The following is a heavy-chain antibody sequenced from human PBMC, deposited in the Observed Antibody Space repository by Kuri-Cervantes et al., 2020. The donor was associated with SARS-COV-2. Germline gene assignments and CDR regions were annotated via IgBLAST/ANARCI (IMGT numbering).Heavy chain of an antibody. CDR2: ISGSGGST. CDR3: ARGRYYFDY. V-gene: IGHV3-11*04. Sequence: GGSLRLSCAASGFTFSDYYMSWIRQAPGKGLEWVSAISGSGGSTYYADSVKGRFTISRDNAKNSLYLQMNSLRAEDTAVYYCARGRYYFDYWGQGTLVTGAS. CDR1: GFTFSDYY. J-gene: IGHJ4*02.